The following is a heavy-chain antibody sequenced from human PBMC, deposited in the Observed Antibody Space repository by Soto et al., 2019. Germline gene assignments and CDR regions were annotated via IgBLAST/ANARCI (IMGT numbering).Heavy chain of an antibody. CDR1: GDSISSGDYK. CDR3: ARAQPNWFDP. Sequence: QVQLQESGPGLVKPSQTLSLTCTVSGDSISSGDYKWSWIRQPPGEGLEWIGYIYYSGDTWYNPSLKNRVTISIDTSKNQFSLKLNSVTAADTALYYCARAQPNWFDPWGQGTLVIVSS. D-gene: IGHD2-2*01. V-gene: IGHV4-30-4*01. CDR2: IYYSGDT. J-gene: IGHJ5*02.